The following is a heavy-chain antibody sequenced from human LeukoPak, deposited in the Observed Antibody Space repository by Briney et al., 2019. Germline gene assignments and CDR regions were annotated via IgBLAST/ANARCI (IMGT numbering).Heavy chain of an antibody. J-gene: IGHJ4*02. D-gene: IGHD1/OR15-1a*01. CDR2: IYSGGST. CDR1: GFTVSSNY. CDR3: ARETGGNWNRIYY. V-gene: IGHV3-53*01. Sequence: GGSLRLSCAASGFTVSSNYMSWVRQAPGKGLEWVSVIYSGGSTYYADSVKGRFTISRDNSKNTLYLQMNSLRAEDTAVYYCARETGGNWNRIYYRGQGTLVTVSS.